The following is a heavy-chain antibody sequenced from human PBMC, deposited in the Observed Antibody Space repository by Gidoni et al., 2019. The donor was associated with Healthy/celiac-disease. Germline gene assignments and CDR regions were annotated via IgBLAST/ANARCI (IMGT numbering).Heavy chain of an antibody. J-gene: IGHJ6*02. Sequence: QGQLVQSGAEVKKPGASVKVSCKAAGCTFTGYYMHWVRQAPGQGLEWMGWINPNSGGTNYAQKFQSRVTMTRDTSISTAYMELSRLRSDDTAVYYCARDRSRILTGYPYYYGMDVWGQGTTVTVSS. CDR1: GCTFTGYY. CDR2: INPNSGGT. D-gene: IGHD3-9*01. CDR3: ARDRSRILTGYPYYYGMDV. V-gene: IGHV1-2*02.